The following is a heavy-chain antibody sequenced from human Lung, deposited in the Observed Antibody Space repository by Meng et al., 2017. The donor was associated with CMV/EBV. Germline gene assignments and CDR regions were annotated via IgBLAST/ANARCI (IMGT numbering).Heavy chain of an antibody. CDR1: GGTFRSYA. D-gene: IGHD6-13*01. Sequence: SXXVSCKASGGTFRSYAISWVRQAPGQGLEWMGGFIPVFGTANYAQKFQGRVTITTDESTSTAYMELSSLRSEDTAIYYCARGLTIAVAGTKFGSWGQGXLVTVSS. V-gene: IGHV1-69*05. CDR2: FIPVFGTA. CDR3: ARGLTIAVAGTKFGS. J-gene: IGHJ4*02.